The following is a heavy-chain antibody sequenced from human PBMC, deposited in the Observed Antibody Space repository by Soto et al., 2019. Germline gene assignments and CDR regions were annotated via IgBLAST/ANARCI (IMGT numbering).Heavy chain of an antibody. Sequence: QVHLVESGGGVVQPGRSLRLSCAASGFIFSDYAIHWVLQSPGKGLEFVAVISHDGASIHHAESVQGRFTISRDNSINTVFLQMNSLRLEDTATYYCARGADSSSWYGGWIDPWGQGILVTVSS. D-gene: IGHD6-13*01. CDR3: ARGADSSSWYGGWIDP. CDR2: ISHDGASI. V-gene: IGHV3-30-3*01. CDR1: GFIFSDYA. J-gene: IGHJ5*02.